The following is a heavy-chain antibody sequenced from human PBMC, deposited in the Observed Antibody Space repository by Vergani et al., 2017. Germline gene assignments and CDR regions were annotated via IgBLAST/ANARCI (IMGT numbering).Heavy chain of an antibody. V-gene: IGHV3-23*01. D-gene: IGHD2-15*01. CDR3: ATGGYCSDGRCYRHFEF. CDR1: GFTFYNYA. Sequence: EVQLLESGGGLVQPGGSLRLSCAASGFTFYNYAMTWVRQAPGKGLEWVAGISGSVGNTYYADSVKGRFTISRDNSKATVSLQMNRLRAGDTAVYYCATGGYCSDGRCYRHFEFWGQGTLVTVSS. CDR2: ISGSVGNT. J-gene: IGHJ4*02.